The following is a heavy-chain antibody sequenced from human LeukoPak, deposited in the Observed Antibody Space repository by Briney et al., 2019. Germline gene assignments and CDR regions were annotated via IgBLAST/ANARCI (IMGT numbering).Heavy chain of an antibody. J-gene: IGHJ4*02. V-gene: IGHV3-23*01. CDR1: GFTFSSYA. CDR2: ISGSGGRT. D-gene: IGHD2-2*01. Sequence: PGGSLRLSCAASGFTFSSYAMSWVRQAPGKGLEWVSAISGSGGRTHYADSVKGRFTISRDNSKSTLYVQLSSLRAEDTAVYYCAKPSRVVPAAAFDYWGQGTLVTVSS. CDR3: AKPSRVVPAAAFDY.